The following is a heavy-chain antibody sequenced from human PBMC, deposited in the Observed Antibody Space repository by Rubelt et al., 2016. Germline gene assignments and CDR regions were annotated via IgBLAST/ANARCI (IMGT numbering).Heavy chain of an antibody. V-gene: IGHV1-69*01. CDR1: GGTFSSYA. J-gene: IGHJ6*02. CDR3: ARDSSECGCGGDCCTYYYGMDV. CDR2: IIPIFGTA. Sequence: QVQLVQSGAEVKKPGSSVKVSCKASGGTFSSYAISWVRQAPGQGLEWMGGIIPIFGTANYAQKFQGRVTITADESTSTAYREVSSLRSEDTAVYYCARDSSECGCGGDCCTYYYGMDVWGQGTTVTVSS. D-gene: IGHD2-21*02.